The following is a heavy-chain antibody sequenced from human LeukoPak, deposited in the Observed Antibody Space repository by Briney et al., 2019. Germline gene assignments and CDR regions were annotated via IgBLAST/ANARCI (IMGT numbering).Heavy chain of an antibody. CDR3: VNEDYYDSSGYRD. D-gene: IGHD3-22*01. V-gene: IGHV3-30*18. Sequence: PGGSLRLSCAASGFTFSSYGMHWVRQAPGKGLEWVAVISYDGSNKYYADSVKGRFTISRDNSKNTLYLQMNSLRAEDTAVYYCVNEDYYDSSGYRDWGQGTLVTVSS. CDR1: GFTFSSYG. CDR2: ISYDGSNK. J-gene: IGHJ4*02.